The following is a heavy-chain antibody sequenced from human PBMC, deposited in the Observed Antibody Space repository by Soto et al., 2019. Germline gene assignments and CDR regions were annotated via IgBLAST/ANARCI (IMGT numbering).Heavy chain of an antibody. V-gene: IGHV6-1*01. CDR1: GDSVSSNSAA. D-gene: IGHD6-19*01. CDR3: ARGTAYSSGWNYYYYYGMDV. CDR2: TYYRSKWYN. J-gene: IGHJ6*02. Sequence: PSETLSLTCAISGDSVSSNSAAWNWIRQSPSRGLEWLGRTYYRSKWYNDYAVSVKSRITINPDTSKNQFSLQLNSVTPEDTAVYYCARGTAYSSGWNYYYYYGMDVWGQGTTVTVSS.